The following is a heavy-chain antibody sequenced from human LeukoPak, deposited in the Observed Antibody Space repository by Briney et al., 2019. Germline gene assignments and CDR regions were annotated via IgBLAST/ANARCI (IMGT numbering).Heavy chain of an antibody. Sequence: GRSLRLSCAASGFTFSRYWMHWVRQAPGKGLEWVANIKQDGSEKYYVDSVKGRFTISRDNAKNSLYLQMNSLRAEDTAVYYCARDTSSSGLDYWGQGTLVTVSS. CDR3: ARDTSSSGLDY. V-gene: IGHV3-7*05. J-gene: IGHJ4*02. CDR1: GFTFSRYW. CDR2: IKQDGSEK. D-gene: IGHD6-6*01.